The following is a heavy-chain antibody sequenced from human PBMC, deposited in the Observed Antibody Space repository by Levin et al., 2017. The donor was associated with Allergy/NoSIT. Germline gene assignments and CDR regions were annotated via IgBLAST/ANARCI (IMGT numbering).Heavy chain of an antibody. CDR1: GGSISSSSYY. J-gene: IGHJ2*01. CDR3: ARRGRDRYWYFDL. CDR2: IYYSGST. V-gene: IGHV4-39*01. Sequence: SETLSLTCTVSGGSISSSSYYWGWIRQPPGKGLEWIGSIYYSGSTYYNPSLKSRVTISVDTSKNQFSLKLSSVTAADTAVYYCARRGRDRYWYFDLWGRGTLVTVSS. D-gene: IGHD2-15*01.